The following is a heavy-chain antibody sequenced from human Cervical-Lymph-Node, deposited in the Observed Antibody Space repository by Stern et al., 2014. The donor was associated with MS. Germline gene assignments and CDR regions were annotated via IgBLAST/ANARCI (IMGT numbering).Heavy chain of an antibody. CDR1: GGTFSDYA. D-gene: IGHD5-12*01. CDR2: IIPVFGTA. V-gene: IGHV1-69*01. CDR3: ARDSDLGNGGYGMDV. J-gene: IGHJ6*02. Sequence: VQLVQSGAEVKKPGSSVKVSCKASGGTFSDYAISWVRQAPRQGLEWMGGIIPVFGTAQYAQKFQGRVTLIADESTSTAYMELSSLRSEDTAVYYCARDSDLGNGGYGMDVWGQGTTITVSS.